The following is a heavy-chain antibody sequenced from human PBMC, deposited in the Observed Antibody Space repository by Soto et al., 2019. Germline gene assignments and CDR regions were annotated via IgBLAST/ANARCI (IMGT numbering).Heavy chain of an antibody. D-gene: IGHD6-19*01. J-gene: IGHJ4*02. CDR2: IIPFFGSA. V-gene: IGHV1-69*06. CDR1: GHTFRTHT. CDR3: ARVGASGSFFDF. Sequence: GASGKVCYKASGHTFRTHTISWVRQSPGQGLEWMGGIIPFFGSANYAQKFQGRVTISADKSPITAYMELGSLKSEDTAVYYCARVGASGSFFDFWRQGTLFTISS.